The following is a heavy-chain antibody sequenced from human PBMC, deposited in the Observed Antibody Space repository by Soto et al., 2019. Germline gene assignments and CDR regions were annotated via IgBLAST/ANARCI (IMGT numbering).Heavy chain of an antibody. D-gene: IGHD2-15*01. V-gene: IGHV4-39*01. CDR1: GGSISSSSYY. J-gene: IGHJ5*02. CDR3: ARAYCSGGSCYLLIGGEGAPNWFDP. CDR2: IYYSGST. Sequence: SETLSLTCTVSGGSISSSSYYWGWIRQPPGKGLEWIGSIYYSGSTYYNPSLKSRVTISVDTSKNQFSLKLSSVTAADTAVYYCARAYCSGGSCYLLIGGEGAPNWFDPWGQGTLVTVSS.